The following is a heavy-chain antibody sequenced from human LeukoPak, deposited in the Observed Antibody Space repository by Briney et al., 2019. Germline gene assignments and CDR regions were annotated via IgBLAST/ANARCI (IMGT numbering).Heavy chain of an antibody. Sequence: SETLSLTCTVSGYSISSNYYWGWIRQPPGKGLEWIGSINHSESTYYNPSLKSRVTISLDTSKNQFSLKLSSVTAADTAAYYCARVGGPGSYVEAPLDDWGQGTLVTVSS. V-gene: IGHV4-38-2*02. D-gene: IGHD3-10*01. CDR2: INHSEST. J-gene: IGHJ4*02. CDR3: ARVGGPGSYVEAPLDD. CDR1: GYSISSNYY.